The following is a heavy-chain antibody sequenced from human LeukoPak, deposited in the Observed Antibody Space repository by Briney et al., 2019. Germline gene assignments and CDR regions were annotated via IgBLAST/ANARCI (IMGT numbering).Heavy chain of an antibody. J-gene: IGHJ3*02. D-gene: IGHD1-26*01. V-gene: IGHV3-11*04. Sequence: GVLRLSCAATGFTFSDRYMSWIRQAPGKGMEWIAYISPNGDNIHYADSVRGRFTISRDNAKNLLFLQVNSLRVEDTAVYYCARRQGRRGIVGATILKGAFDIWGQGTMVTVSS. CDR1: GFTFSDRY. CDR2: ISPNGDNI. CDR3: ARRQGRRGIVGATILKGAFDI.